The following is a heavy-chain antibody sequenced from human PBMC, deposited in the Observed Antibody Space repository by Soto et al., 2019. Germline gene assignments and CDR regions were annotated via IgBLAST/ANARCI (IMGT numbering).Heavy chain of an antibody. V-gene: IGHV4-34*01. D-gene: IGHD2-21*02. CDR2: INHSGST. CDR3: ARGESLARMCGGDCYYDAFDI. J-gene: IGHJ3*02. CDR1: GGSFSGYY. Sequence: SETLSLTCAVYGGSFSGYYWSWIRQPPGKGLEWIGEINHSGSTNYNPSLKSQITISGDTSKNQFSLKLSSVDAADTAVYYCARGESLARMCGGDCYYDAFDIWGQGTMVTVSS.